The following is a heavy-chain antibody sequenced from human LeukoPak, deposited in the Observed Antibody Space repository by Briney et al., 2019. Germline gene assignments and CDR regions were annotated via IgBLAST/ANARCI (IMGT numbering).Heavy chain of an antibody. CDR3: TRHRADQLSPFDF. Sequence: SETLSLSCHVSGGSIRTDTSFYWGWIRQPPGKGLDWIGSIYHNGEASYDPSLSGRLTLSVDTSKNQFSLRLRSVSAADSGVYYCTRHRADQLSPFDFWGQGTRVTVSS. CDR1: GGSIRTDTSFY. J-gene: IGHJ4*02. D-gene: IGHD1-1*01. V-gene: IGHV4-39*01. CDR2: IYHNGEA.